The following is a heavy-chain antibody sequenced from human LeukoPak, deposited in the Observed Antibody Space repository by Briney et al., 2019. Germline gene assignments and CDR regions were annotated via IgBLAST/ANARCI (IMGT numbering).Heavy chain of an antibody. D-gene: IGHD3-22*01. J-gene: IGHJ3*02. Sequence: SETLSFTCTVPGVTISSGGYYWRWIGQLPGKSLVCNGFIYYSGSTFYNPPLKSRVTISIDTCKNQFSLELSAVTAADTAVYYCASLYYFDSSGYYYGKADIWGQGTMVTVSS. CDR3: ASLYYFDSSGYYYGKADI. CDR2: IYYSGST. CDR1: GVTISSGGYY. V-gene: IGHV4-31*03.